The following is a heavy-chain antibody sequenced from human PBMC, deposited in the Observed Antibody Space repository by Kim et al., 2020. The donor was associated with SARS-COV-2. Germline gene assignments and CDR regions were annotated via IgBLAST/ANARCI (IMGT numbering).Heavy chain of an antibody. CDR1: GFTFSSYG. V-gene: IGHV3-33*01. J-gene: IGHJ6*03. CDR3: ARVGKFRYCSGGSCYSNYYYYMDV. CDR2: IWYDGSNK. D-gene: IGHD2-15*01. Sequence: GGSLRLSCAASGFTFSSYGMHWVRQAPGKGLEWVAVIWYDGSNKYYADSVKGRFTISRDNSKNTLYLQMNSLRAEGTAVYYCARVGKFRYCSGGSCYSNYYYYMDVWGKGTTVTVSS.